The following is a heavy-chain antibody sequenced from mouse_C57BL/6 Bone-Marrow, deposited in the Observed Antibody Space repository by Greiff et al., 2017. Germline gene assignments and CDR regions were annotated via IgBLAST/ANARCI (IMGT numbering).Heavy chain of an antibody. J-gene: IGHJ2*01. D-gene: IGHD4-1*01. CDR1: GFTFSSYG. V-gene: IGHV5-6*01. CDR2: ISSGGSYT. Sequence: EVQGVESGGDLVKPGGSLKLSCAASGFTFSSYGMSWVRQTPDKRLEWVATISSGGSYTYYPDSVKGRFTISRDNAKNTLYLQMSSRKSEYTARYYCARLGRGNYWGQGTTLTVSS. CDR3: ARLGRGNY.